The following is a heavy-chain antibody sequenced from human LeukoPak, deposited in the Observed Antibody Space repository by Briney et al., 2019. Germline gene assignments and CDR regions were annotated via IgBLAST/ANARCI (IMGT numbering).Heavy chain of an antibody. V-gene: IGHV1-2*02. Sequence: ASVKVSCKASGYTFTGYYMHWVRQAPGQGLEWMGWINPNSGGTNYAQKFQGRVTMTRDTSISTAYMELSRLRSDDTAVYYCARDLGYYDSSGYRPNWFAPWGQGTLVTVSS. CDR1: GYTFTGYY. CDR2: INPNSGGT. J-gene: IGHJ5*02. D-gene: IGHD3-22*01. CDR3: ARDLGYYDSSGYRPNWFAP.